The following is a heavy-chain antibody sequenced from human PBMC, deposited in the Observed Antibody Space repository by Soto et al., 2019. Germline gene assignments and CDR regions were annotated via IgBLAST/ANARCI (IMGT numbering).Heavy chain of an antibody. D-gene: IGHD2-21*01. J-gene: IGHJ4*02. V-gene: IGHV1-69*01. CDR1: GGGNLRDYR. CDR3: ARVGDGYTFGAVY. Sequence: QVQLVQSGAEMKKPGSSVQVSCKASGGGNLRDYRTTWVRQAPGQGLEWMGGIIPKLGSANYAQNFQGRVTIPSAQSTCTVNMELRSLRSDDTAVYYSARVGDGYTFGAVYWGQGTPVTVSS. CDR2: IIPKLGSA.